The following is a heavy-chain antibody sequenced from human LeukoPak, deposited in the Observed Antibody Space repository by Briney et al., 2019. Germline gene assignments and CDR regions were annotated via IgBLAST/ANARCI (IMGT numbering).Heavy chain of an antibody. CDR2: INPNSGGT. V-gene: IGHV1-2*04. D-gene: IGHD5/OR15-5a*01. CDR1: GYTFTGYY. CDR3: ATEVSVVSKYFDY. Sequence: ASVKVSCKASGYTFTGYYMHWVRQAPGQGLEWMGWINPNSGGTNYAQKFQGWVTMTRDTSISTAYMELSRLRSDDTAVYYCATEVSVVSKYFDYWGQGTLVTVSS. J-gene: IGHJ4*02.